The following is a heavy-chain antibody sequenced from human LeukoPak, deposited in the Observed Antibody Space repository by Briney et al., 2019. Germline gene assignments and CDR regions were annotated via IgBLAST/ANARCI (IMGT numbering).Heavy chain of an antibody. CDR1: GGSISSYY. J-gene: IGHJ5*02. CDR2: IYYSGST. Sequence: SETLSLTYTVSGGSISSYYWSWIRQPPGKGLEWIGDIYYSGSTNYNPSLKSRVTISVDTSTNQFSLKLSSVTAADTAVYYCARVGPQYVAVPRKFDPWGQGTLVTASS. CDR3: ARVGPQYVAVPRKFDP. D-gene: IGHD2/OR15-2a*01. V-gene: IGHV4-59*01.